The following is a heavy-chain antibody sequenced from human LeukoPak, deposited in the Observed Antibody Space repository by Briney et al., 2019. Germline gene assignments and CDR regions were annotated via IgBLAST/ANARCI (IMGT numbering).Heavy chain of an antibody. CDR3: ARDPPPYCSSTSCYPDAFDI. J-gene: IGHJ3*02. CDR2: ISSSSSYI. Sequence: PGGSLRLSCAASGFTFSNAWMSWVRQAPGKGLEWVSSISSSSSYIYYADSVKGRFTISRDNAKNSLYLQMNSLRAEDTAVYYCARDPPPYCSSTSCYPDAFDIWGQGTMVTVSS. D-gene: IGHD2-2*01. V-gene: IGHV3-21*01. CDR1: GFTFSNAW.